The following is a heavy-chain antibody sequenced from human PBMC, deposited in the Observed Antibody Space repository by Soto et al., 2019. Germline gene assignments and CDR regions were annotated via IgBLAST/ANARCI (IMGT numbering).Heavy chain of an antibody. Sequence: PSETLSLTCTVSDGSISSYYWSWIRQPPGKGLEWIGYIYYSGSTNYNPSLKSRVTISVDTSKNQFSLKLSSVTAADTAVYYCARDSSVGATPTPGLYGMDVWGQGTTVTVSS. CDR2: IYYSGST. CDR1: DGSISSYY. D-gene: IGHD1-26*01. CDR3: ARDSSVGATPTPGLYGMDV. J-gene: IGHJ6*02. V-gene: IGHV4-59*01.